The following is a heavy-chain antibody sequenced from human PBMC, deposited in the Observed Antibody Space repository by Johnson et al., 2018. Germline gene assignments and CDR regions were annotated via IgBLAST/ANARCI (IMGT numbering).Heavy chain of an antibody. Sequence: VQLVESGGGLVQPGGSXRLSCAASGFTFSSYAMSWVRQAPGKGLEWVSALSGSGGSTYYADSVKGRFTISRDNSKNTLHLQMDSLRAEDAALYYCAKNTVTTSYYYYYYMDVWGKGTTVTVSS. V-gene: IGHV3-23*04. J-gene: IGHJ6*03. CDR3: AKNTVTTSYYYYYYMDV. D-gene: IGHD4-17*01. CDR1: GFTFSSYA. CDR2: LSGSGGST.